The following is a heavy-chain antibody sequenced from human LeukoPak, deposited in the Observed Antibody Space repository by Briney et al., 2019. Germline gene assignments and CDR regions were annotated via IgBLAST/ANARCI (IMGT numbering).Heavy chain of an antibody. CDR3: AKYVSAKGPPYALDV. CDR1: EFTFSSYA. Sequence: GGSLRLSCAASEFTFSSYAVQWVRQAPGKGLEWVSGISASGGSTWSADSVKGRFTISRDNSKNTLYLQMNSLRAEDTAVYYCAKYVSAKGPPYALDVWGQGTTVTVSS. D-gene: IGHD2/OR15-2a*01. J-gene: IGHJ6*02. V-gene: IGHV3-23*01. CDR2: ISASGGST.